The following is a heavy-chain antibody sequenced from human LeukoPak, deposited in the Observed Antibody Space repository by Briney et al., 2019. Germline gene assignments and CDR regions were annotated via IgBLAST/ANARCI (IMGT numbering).Heavy chain of an antibody. CDR2: IIPIFGTA. J-gene: IGHJ5*02. D-gene: IGHD3-3*01. CDR1: GGTFSSYA. CDR3: ARAIFGVVRGVDWFDP. Sequence: SVKVSCKASGGTFSSYAISWVRQAPGQGLEWMGGIIPIFGTANYAQKFQGRVTITADESTSTAYMELSSLRSEDTAVYYCARAIFGVVRGVDWFDPWGQGTLVTVSS. V-gene: IGHV1-69*13.